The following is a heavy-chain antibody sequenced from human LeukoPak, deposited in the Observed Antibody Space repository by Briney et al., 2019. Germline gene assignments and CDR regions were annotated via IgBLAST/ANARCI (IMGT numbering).Heavy chain of an antibody. J-gene: IGHJ3*02. Sequence: SETLSLTCTVSGGSISSYYWSWIRQPPGKGLEWIGYIYYSGSTNYNPSLKSRVTISVDTSKNQFSLKPSSVTAADTAVYYCARDKAVYYYDSSGYSYDAFDIWGQGTMVTVSS. V-gene: IGHV4-59*01. CDR3: ARDKAVYYYDSSGYSYDAFDI. D-gene: IGHD3-22*01. CDR1: GGSISSYY. CDR2: IYYSGST.